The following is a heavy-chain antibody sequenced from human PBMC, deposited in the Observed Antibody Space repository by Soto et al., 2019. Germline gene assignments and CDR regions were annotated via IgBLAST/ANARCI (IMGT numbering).Heavy chain of an antibody. CDR3: ARGECSSVYCFTRWALDF. Sequence: QVQLQQWGAGLLKPSETLSLTCAVYGGSFSGYYWTWIRQTSGKGLEWIGEISHSGTTNYQPSLTSRVTISADPSKKQFSLNLTSVTAADSGVYYCARGECSSVYCFTRWALDFWGQGTVVTVSS. V-gene: IGHV4-34*01. CDR1: GGSFSGYY. D-gene: IGHD2-2*01. CDR2: ISHSGTT. J-gene: IGHJ3*01.